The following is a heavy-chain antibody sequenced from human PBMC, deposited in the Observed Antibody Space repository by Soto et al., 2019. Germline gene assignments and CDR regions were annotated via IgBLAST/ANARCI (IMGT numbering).Heavy chain of an antibody. Sequence: PSETLSLTCTVSGGSISSGGYYWSWIRQHPGKGPEWIGYIYYSGNTYYNPSLKSRVTISVDTSKNQFSLNLRSVTAADTVVYYCARDFITGTTNYWGQGTLVTVSS. CDR2: IYYSGNT. J-gene: IGHJ4*02. D-gene: IGHD1-20*01. CDR1: GGSISSGGYY. V-gene: IGHV4-31*03. CDR3: ARDFITGTTNY.